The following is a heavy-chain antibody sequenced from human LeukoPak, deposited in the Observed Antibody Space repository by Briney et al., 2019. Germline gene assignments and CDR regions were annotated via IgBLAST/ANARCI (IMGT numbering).Heavy chain of an antibody. V-gene: IGHV3-15*01. CDR2: IKSKTDGGTT. CDR3: AEPEGGYYDIRPD. J-gene: IGHJ4*02. Sequence: GGSLRLSCAASGFTFSNAWMSWVRQAPGKGLEWVGRIKSKTDGGTTDYAAPVKGRFTISRDNSKDTLYLQMNSLRAEDTAVYYCAEPEGGYYDIRPDWGQGALVTVSS. CDR1: GFTFSNAW. D-gene: IGHD3-22*01.